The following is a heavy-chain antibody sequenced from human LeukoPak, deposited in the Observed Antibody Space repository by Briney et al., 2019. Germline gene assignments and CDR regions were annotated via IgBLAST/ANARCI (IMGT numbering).Heavy chain of an antibody. J-gene: IGHJ4*02. V-gene: IGHV3-30*02. D-gene: IGHD3-22*01. CDR1: GFIFNSFC. Sequence: GGSLRLSCAASGFIFNSFCMYWVRQAPGKGLEWVAFIRYDGSNKYYADSVRGRFTISRDNSKDTLYLQMNSLRAEDTAVYYCARDHRGCYYDSSGFFRGLDYWGQGTLVTVSS. CDR2: IRYDGSNK. CDR3: ARDHRGCYYDSSGFFRGLDY.